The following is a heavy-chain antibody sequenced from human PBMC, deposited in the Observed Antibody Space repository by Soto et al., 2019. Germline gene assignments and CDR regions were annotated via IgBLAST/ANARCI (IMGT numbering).Heavy chain of an antibody. J-gene: IGHJ6*02. CDR2: ISSNSGSI. D-gene: IGHD6-19*01. V-gene: IGHV3-9*01. Sequence: GGSLRLSCAASGFTFDDCAMHWVRQAPGKGLEWVSGISSNSGSIGYADSVKGRFTISRDNAKNSLYLQMNSLRAEDTALYYCAKTLRRLVYNYYGMDVWGQGTTVTVSS. CDR1: GFTFDDCA. CDR3: AKTLRRLVYNYYGMDV.